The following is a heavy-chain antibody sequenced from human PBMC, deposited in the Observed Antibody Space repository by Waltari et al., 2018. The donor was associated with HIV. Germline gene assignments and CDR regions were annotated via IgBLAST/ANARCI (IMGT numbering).Heavy chain of an antibody. V-gene: IGHV3-7*01. CDR3: AGRSPARRLNWFDP. J-gene: IGHJ5*02. Sequence: EVQLVESGGGLVQPGGSLSLSGAASGFTFSSYWMSWVRQAPGKGLGWVANIKQDGSEKYYVDSMNGRFTISRDNAKNSLYLQINSLRAEDTAVYYCAGRSPARRLNWFDPWGQGTLVIVSS. CDR2: IKQDGSEK. D-gene: IGHD2-8*01. CDR1: GFTFSSYW.